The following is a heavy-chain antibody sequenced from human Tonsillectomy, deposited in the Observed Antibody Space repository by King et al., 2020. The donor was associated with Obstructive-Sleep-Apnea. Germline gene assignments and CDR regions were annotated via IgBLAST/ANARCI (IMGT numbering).Heavy chain of an antibody. D-gene: IGHD2-8*02. CDR3: ARDRGLWSYFDW. CDR2: ISAGNNK. CDR1: GFTLSGSG. V-gene: IGHV3-30*03. Sequence: VQLVESGGGVVQPGRSLRLSCAASGFTLSGSGMHWVRQAPGKGLEWVAVISAGNNKDYAKSVKGRFTISRDNSKNTVYLQLNSLRAEDTAVYYCARDRGLWSYFDWWGQGTLVTVSS. J-gene: IGHJ4*02.